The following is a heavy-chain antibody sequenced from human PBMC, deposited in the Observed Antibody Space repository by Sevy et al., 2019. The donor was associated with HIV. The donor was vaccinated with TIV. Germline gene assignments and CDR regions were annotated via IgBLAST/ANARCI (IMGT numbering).Heavy chain of an antibody. CDR1: GGSISDHY. V-gene: IGHV4-59*08. CDR3: ARQGATLTTLYAFLI. D-gene: IGHD4-4*01. J-gene: IGHJ3*02. CDR2: FYYGSGTT. Sequence: SETLSLTCTVSGGSISDHYWSWIRQPPGKGLEWIGYFYYGSGTTNYNPSLKSRVTISIDTSKNQFSLKVSSVTAADTAVYYSARQGATLTTLYAFLIWGQGTMVTGSS.